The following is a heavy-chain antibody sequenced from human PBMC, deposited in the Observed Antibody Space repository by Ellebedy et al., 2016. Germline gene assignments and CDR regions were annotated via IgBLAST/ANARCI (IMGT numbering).Heavy chain of an antibody. CDR1: GFTFSSYG. J-gene: IGHJ4*02. CDR2: ISYDGSNK. V-gene: IGHV3-30*03. D-gene: IGHD1-1*01. CDR3: SQSGGNGDYFDY. Sequence: GGSLRLXXAASGFTFSSYGMHWVRQAPGKGLEWVAVISYDGSNKYYADSVKGRFTISRDNSKNTLYLQMNSLRAEDTAVYYCSQSGGNGDYFDYWGQGTLVTVSS.